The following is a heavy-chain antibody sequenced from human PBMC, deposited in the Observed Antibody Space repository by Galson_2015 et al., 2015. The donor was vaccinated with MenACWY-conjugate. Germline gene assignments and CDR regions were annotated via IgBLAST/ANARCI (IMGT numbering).Heavy chain of an antibody. Sequence: SVKVSCKASGYTFTSYGISWVRQAPGQGLEWMGWISGYSGDTKYAQNVQGSVTLTTDTSTSTAYMELRSLRSDDTAVYYCARLQKKDFDWLSDYYYYGMDVWGQGTTVTVSS. V-gene: IGHV1-18*01. CDR3: ARLQKKDFDWLSDYYYYGMDV. J-gene: IGHJ6*02. CDR2: ISGYSGDT. CDR1: GYTFTSYG. D-gene: IGHD3-9*01.